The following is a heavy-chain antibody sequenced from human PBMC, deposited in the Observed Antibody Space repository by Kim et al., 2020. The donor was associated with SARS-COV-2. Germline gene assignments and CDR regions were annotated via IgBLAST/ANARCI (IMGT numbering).Heavy chain of an antibody. Sequence: GGSLRLSCAASGFTFSSYAMSWVRQAPGKGLEWVSGISGTGGSTYYADSVQGRFTISRDNSKSTLSLQMNSLRAEDTAIYYCAKNVATTGRSYYYYAMDVWGQGTTVTVSS. CDR1: GFTFSSYA. CDR2: ISGTGGST. CDR3: AKNVATTGRSYYYYAMDV. D-gene: IGHD6-13*01. V-gene: IGHV3-23*01. J-gene: IGHJ6*02.